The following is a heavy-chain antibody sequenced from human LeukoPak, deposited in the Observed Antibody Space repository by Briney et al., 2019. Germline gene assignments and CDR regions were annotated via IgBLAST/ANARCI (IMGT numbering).Heavy chain of an antibody. CDR3: AIEYYYGSGSYSDY. CDR1: GFTFSSYW. V-gene: IGHV3-7*03. Sequence: PGGSLRLSCAASGFTFSSYWMSWVRQAPGKGQEWVANIDQDGSEKNYVDSVKGRFTISRDNAKNSLSLQMNSLRAEDTAVYYCAIEYYYGSGSYSDYWGQGTLVTVSS. D-gene: IGHD3-10*01. CDR2: IDQDGSEK. J-gene: IGHJ4*02.